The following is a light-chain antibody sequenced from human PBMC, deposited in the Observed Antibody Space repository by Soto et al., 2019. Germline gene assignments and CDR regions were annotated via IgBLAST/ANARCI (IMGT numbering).Light chain of an antibody. CDR3: AAWDDTLNAWV. CDR2: DVN. V-gene: IGLV2-11*01. Sequence: QSALTQPRSVSGSPGQSVTISCTGTSSDVGGYNYVSWYQQYPGKAPKLMIYDVNKRPSGVPDRFSGSKSGTSASLAISGLQSEDEADYYCAAWDDTLNAWVFGGGTQLTVL. J-gene: IGLJ3*02. CDR1: SSDVGGYNY.